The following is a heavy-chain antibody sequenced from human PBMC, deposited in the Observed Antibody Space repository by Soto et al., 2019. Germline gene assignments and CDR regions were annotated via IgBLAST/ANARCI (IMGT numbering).Heavy chain of an antibody. D-gene: IGHD3-10*01. CDR2: ISYDGSNE. J-gene: IGHJ4*02. Sequence: QVQLVESGGGVVQPGRSLRLSCAASGFTFSSSGMHWVRLAPGKGLEWVAAISYDGSNEYYADSVKGRFTISRDSSKNTLSLQMNSLRTEDTAMYYCARSGEQQLTRWGFDHWGQGTLVTVSS. V-gene: IGHV3-30*03. CDR1: GFTFSSSG. CDR3: ARSGEQQLTRWGFDH.